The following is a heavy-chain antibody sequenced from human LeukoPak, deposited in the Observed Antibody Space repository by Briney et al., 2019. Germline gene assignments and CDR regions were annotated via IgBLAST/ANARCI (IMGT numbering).Heavy chain of an antibody. Sequence: PSETLSLTCTVSGGSIRGSSYYWGWIRQPPGKGLEWIGNIYYTGTTYYNPSLKSRVTISVDTSKNHFSLRLRSVTAADTAVYFCARPRDDSIGYYLGYWGQGTLVTVSS. J-gene: IGHJ4*02. CDR3: ARPRDDSIGYYLGY. CDR1: GGSIRGSSYY. CDR2: IYYTGTT. D-gene: IGHD3-22*01. V-gene: IGHV4-39*02.